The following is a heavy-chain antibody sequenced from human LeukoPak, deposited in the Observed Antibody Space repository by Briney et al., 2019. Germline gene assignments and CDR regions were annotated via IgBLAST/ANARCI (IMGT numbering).Heavy chain of an antibody. D-gene: IGHD3-9*01. CDR2: STSGGDYI. Sequence: GGSLRLSCAASGFILNTFNMNWVRQAPGKGLEWVSSSTSGGDYIYYADSVKGRFTTSRDNAKNSLSLQLNSLRVEDTAVYYCARGHYDVLAASYKWTPDYWGQGTLVTVSS. CDR3: ARGHYDVLAASYKWTPDY. V-gene: IGHV3-21*01. CDR1: GFILNTFN. J-gene: IGHJ4*02.